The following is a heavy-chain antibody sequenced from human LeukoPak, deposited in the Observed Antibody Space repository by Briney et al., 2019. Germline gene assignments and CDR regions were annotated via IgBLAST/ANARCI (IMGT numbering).Heavy chain of an antibody. V-gene: IGHV4-4*07. CDR3: AIGSLPAAMGYYYMDV. Sequence: SETLSLTCTVSGVSISSYYWSWIRQPAAKGLEWIGRIYTSGSTNYNPSLKSRVTMSVDTSKNQFSLKLSSVTAADTAVYHCAIGSLPAAMGYYYMDVWGKGTTVTVSS. J-gene: IGHJ6*03. CDR2: IYTSGST. D-gene: IGHD2-2*01. CDR1: GVSISSYY.